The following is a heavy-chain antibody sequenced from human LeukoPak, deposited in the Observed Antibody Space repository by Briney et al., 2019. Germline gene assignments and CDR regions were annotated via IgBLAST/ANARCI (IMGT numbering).Heavy chain of an antibody. CDR3: ARAYSSSWSFDY. Sequence: ASVKVSCKASGYTFTGYYMHWVRQVPGQGLEWMGWINPNSGGTNYAQKFQGWVTMTRDTSISTAYMELSRLRSDDTAVYYCARAYSSSWSFDYWGQGTLVTVSS. V-gene: IGHV1-2*04. D-gene: IGHD6-13*01. CDR1: GYTFTGYY. J-gene: IGHJ4*02. CDR2: INPNSGGT.